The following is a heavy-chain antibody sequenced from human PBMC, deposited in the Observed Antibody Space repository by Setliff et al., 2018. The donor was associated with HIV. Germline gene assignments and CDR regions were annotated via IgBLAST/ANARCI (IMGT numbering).Heavy chain of an antibody. D-gene: IGHD6-19*01. CDR1: GDTFRNSG. V-gene: IGHV1-18*01. CDR2: TIPMFGKV. J-gene: IGHJ4*02. CDR3: ARNSFPRAVTGTGPLFDY. Sequence: ASVKVSCKASGDTFRNSGFNWVRLAPGEGLEWMGGTIPMFGKVEYAQRFQGRVTMTTDTSTNTAYMEVRSLRSDDTAVYYCARNSFPRAVTGTGPLFDYWGQGTLVTVSS.